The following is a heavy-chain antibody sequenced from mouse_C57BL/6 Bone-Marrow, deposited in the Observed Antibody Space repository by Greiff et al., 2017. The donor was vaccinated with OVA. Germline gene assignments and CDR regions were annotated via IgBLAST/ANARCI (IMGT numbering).Heavy chain of an antibody. V-gene: IGHV1-55*01. J-gene: IGHJ3*01. Sequence: QVQLQQPGAELVKPGASVKMSCKASGYTFTSYWITWVKQRPGQGLEWIGDIYPGSGSTNYNEKFKSKATLTVDTSSSTAYMQLSSRTSEDSAVYYCARWIHYYGSSSWFAYWGQGTLVTVSA. CDR1: GYTFTSYW. CDR3: ARWIHYYGSSSWFAY. CDR2: IYPGSGST. D-gene: IGHD1-1*01.